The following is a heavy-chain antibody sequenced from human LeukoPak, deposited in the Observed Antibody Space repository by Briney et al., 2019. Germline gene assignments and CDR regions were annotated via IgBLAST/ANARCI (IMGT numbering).Heavy chain of an antibody. Sequence: PSETLSLTCTVSGGSVSSGSYYWSWIRQPPGKGLEWIGYIYYSGSTNYNPSLRSRVTISIDTSKNQFSLKVNSVTAADTAVYYCARRETDGYFAYWGQGALVTVSS. J-gene: IGHJ4*02. D-gene: IGHD1-26*01. CDR3: ARRETDGYFAY. V-gene: IGHV4-61*01. CDR2: IYYSGST. CDR1: GGSVSSGSYY.